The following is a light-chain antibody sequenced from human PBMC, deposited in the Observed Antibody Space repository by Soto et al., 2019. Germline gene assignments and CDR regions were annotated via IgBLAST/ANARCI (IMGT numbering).Light chain of an antibody. CDR1: QGVSSY. CDR2: DAS. V-gene: IGKV3-11*01. CDR3: QQCSNCPFT. Sequence: EVVFTQSPSNMSLSPVERATLSCRASQGVSSYLAWYQQKPGQAPRLLIYDASNRATGIPARFSGSGSGTEFTLTISSLEPEDFAVYYCQQCSNCPFTFGQGTRLEIK. J-gene: IGKJ5*01.